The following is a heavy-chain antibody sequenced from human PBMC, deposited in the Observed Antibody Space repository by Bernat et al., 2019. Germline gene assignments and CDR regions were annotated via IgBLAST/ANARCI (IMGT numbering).Heavy chain of an antibody. CDR3: ARSRIAVAVPDY. J-gene: IGHJ4*02. CDR2: IYYSGST. D-gene: IGHD6-19*01. Sequence: QVQLQESGPGLVKPSETLSLTCTVSGGSISSYYWSWIRQPPGKGLEWIGYIYYSGSTNYNPSLKSRVTISVDTSKNQFSLKLSSVTAADTAVYYCARSRIAVAVPDYWGQGTLVTVSS. V-gene: IGHV4-59*01. CDR1: GGSISSYY.